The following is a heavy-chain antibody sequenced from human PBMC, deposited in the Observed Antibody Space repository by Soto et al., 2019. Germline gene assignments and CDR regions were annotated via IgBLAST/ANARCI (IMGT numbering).Heavy chain of an antibody. CDR2: ISSSSSYI. CDR1: GFTFSSYS. V-gene: IGHV3-21*01. J-gene: IGHJ6*02. Sequence: EVQLVESGGGLVKPVGSLRLSCSASGFTFSSYSMNWVRQAPGKGLEWVSSISSSSSYIYYADSVKGRFTISRDNAKNSLYLQMNSLRAEDTAVYYCARASEPLGMDVWGQGTTVTVSS. CDR3: ARASEPLGMDV.